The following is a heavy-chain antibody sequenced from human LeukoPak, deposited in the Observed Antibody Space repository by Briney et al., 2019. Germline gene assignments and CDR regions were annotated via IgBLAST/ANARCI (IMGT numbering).Heavy chain of an antibody. D-gene: IGHD2-15*01. Sequence: GGSLRLSCAASGFTFSSYAMHWVRQAPGKGLEWVAVISYDGSNKYYADSVKGRFTISRDNSKNTLYLQMNSLRAEDTAVYYCAKEGPDCSGGSCYSPGFDYWGQGTLVTVSS. CDR3: AKEGPDCSGGSCYSPGFDY. V-gene: IGHV3-30-3*01. CDR1: GFTFSSYA. J-gene: IGHJ4*02. CDR2: ISYDGSNK.